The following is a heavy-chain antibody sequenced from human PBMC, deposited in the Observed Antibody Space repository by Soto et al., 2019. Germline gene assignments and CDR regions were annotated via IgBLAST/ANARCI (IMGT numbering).Heavy chain of an antibody. J-gene: IGHJ4*02. D-gene: IGHD6-6*01. V-gene: IGHV1-69*02. CDR3: ARGPYNGYSSSYYFDY. Sequence: GASVKVSCKASGGTFSSYTISWVRQAPGQGLEWMGRIIPILGIANYAQKFQGSVAITADKSTSTAYMELSSLRSEDTAVYYCARGPYNGYSSSYYFDYWGQGTLVTVSS. CDR1: GGTFSSYT. CDR2: IIPILGIA.